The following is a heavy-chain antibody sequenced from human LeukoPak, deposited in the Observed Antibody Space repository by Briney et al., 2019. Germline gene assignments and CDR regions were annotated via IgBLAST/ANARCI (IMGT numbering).Heavy chain of an antibody. J-gene: IGHJ4*02. CDR1: GFTFSSYY. CDR2: IGSNGNAI. V-gene: IGHV3-21*01. Sequence: PGGSLRLSCAASGFTFSSYYMNWVRQAPGKGLEWVSSIGSNGNAIYYADSVKGRFTISRDNARNSVFLQMNSLRAEDTAVYYCARQIRLGKMSYFDYWGQGTLVTVSS. CDR3: ARQIRLGKMSYFDY. D-gene: IGHD3-16*01.